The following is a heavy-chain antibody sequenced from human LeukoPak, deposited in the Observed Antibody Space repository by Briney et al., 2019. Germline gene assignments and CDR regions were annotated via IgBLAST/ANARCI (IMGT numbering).Heavy chain of an antibody. CDR2: ISGSGGST. D-gene: IGHD5-24*01. CDR1: GFTFSSYA. V-gene: IGHV3-23*01. CDR3: XXTXXXMATKNRDY. J-gene: IGHJ4*02. Sequence: GGSLGLSCAASGFTFSSYAMSWVRQAPGKGLEWVSAISGSGGSTYYADSVKGRFTISRDNSKNTLYLQMNSLRAEDTAVYYXXXTXXXMATKNRDYWGQGTLVTVSS.